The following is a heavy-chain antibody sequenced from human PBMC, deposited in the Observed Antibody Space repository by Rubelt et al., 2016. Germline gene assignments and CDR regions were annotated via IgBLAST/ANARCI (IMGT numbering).Heavy chain of an antibody. V-gene: IGHV1-69*04. Sequence: AGAEVKKPGSSVKVSCKASGGTFSSYAISWVRQAPGQGLEWMGRIIPILGIANYAQKFQGRVTITADKSTSTAYMELRSLRSDDTAVYYCARDLLGDLGYWGQGTLVTVSS. CDR1: GGTFSSYA. CDR3: ARDLLGDLGY. D-gene: IGHD3-10*01. J-gene: IGHJ4*02. CDR2: IIPILGIA.